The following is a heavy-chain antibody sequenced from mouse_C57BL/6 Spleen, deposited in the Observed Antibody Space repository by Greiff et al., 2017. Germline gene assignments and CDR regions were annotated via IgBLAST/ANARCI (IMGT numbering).Heavy chain of an antibody. D-gene: IGHD2-4*01. CDR2: ISSGSSTI. CDR3: ARIYYDYDGNYYAMDY. CDR1: GFTFSDYG. J-gene: IGHJ4*01. Sequence: VQLVESGGGLVKPGGSLKLSCAASGFTFSDYGMHWVRQAPEKGLEWVAYISSGSSTIYYADTVKGRFTISRDNAKNTLFLQMTSLRSEDTAMYYCARIYYDYDGNYYAMDYWGQGTSVTVSS. V-gene: IGHV5-17*01.